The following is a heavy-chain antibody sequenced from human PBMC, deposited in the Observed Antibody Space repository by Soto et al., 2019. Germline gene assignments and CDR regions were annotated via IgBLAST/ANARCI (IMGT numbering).Heavy chain of an antibody. Sequence: PSETLSLTCTVSGGSVSSGSYYWSWIRQPPGKGLEWIGYIYYSGSTNYNPSLKSRVTISVDTSKNQFSLKLSSVTAADTAMYYCARGPYSSGWGFGFGNYWGQGTLVTVSS. D-gene: IGHD6-19*01. CDR1: GGSVSSGSYY. CDR2: IYYSGST. V-gene: IGHV4-61*01. CDR3: ARGPYSSGWGFGFGNY. J-gene: IGHJ4*02.